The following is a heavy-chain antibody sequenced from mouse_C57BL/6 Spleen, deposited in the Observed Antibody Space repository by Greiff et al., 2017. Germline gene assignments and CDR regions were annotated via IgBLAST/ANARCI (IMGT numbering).Heavy chain of an antibody. Sequence: VQLQQSGPGLVAPSQSLSITCTVSGFSLTSYGVDWVRQSPGKGLEWLGVIWGVGSTNYNSALKSRLSISKDNSKSQVFLKMNSLQTDDTAMYYCASGDTTVPLAYWGQGTLVTVSA. CDR2: IWGVGST. V-gene: IGHV2-6*01. J-gene: IGHJ3*01. CDR1: GFSLTSYG. CDR3: ASGDTTVPLAY. D-gene: IGHD1-1*01.